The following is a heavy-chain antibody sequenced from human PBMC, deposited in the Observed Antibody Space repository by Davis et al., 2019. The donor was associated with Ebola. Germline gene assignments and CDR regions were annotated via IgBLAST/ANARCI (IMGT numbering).Heavy chain of an antibody. CDR3: ARDPYIYGFGDGMDV. CDR2: ISYDGSNK. CDR1: GFTFSSYA. J-gene: IGHJ6*04. Sequence: GESLKISCAASGFTFSSYAMHWVRQAPGKGLEWVAVISYDGSNKYYADSVKGRFTISRDNSKNTLSVQMNSLRVEDTAVYYCARDPYIYGFGDGMDVWGKGITVTVSS. D-gene: IGHD5-18*01. V-gene: IGHV3-30*04.